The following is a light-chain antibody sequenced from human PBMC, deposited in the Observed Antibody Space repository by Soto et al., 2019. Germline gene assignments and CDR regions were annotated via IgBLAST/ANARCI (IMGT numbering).Light chain of an antibody. CDR1: QSVSSSY. Sequence: EIVMTQSPATLSVSPGERATLSYRASQSVSSSYLAWYQQKPGQAPRLLIYGASSRATGIPDRFSGSGSGTDFTLTISRLEPEDYAVYYCQQYGSSPGFTFGGGTKGEIK. CDR2: GAS. CDR3: QQYGSSPGFT. V-gene: IGKV3-20*01. J-gene: IGKJ4*01.